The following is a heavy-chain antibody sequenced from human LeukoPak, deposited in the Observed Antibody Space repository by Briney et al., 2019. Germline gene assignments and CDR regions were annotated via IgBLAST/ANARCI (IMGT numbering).Heavy chain of an antibody. V-gene: IGHV4-59*12. CDR2: IYYSGST. CDR3: ARLAWGYDFWSGYSPDYYYYYYMDV. D-gene: IGHD3-3*01. CDR1: GGSISSYY. J-gene: IGHJ6*03. Sequence: PSETLSLTCTVSGGSISSYYWSWIRQPPGKGLEWIGYIYYSGSTNYNPSLKSRVTISVDTSKNQFSLKLSSVTAADTAVYYCARLAWGYDFWSGYSPDYYYYYYMDVWGKGTTVTVSS.